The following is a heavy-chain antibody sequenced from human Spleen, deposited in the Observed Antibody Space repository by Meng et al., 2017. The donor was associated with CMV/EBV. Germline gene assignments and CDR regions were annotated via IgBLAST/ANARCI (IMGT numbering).Heavy chain of an antibody. Sequence: GGSLRLSCAASGFSFSCYSMNWVRQTPTKGLEWVSSISSSNDYIYYADSVTGRFTISRDNAKNSLYLQMNSLRAEDTAVYYCASGYSANYYYYGMDVWGQGTTVTVSS. D-gene: IGHD5-24*01. CDR3: ASGYSANYYYYGMDV. V-gene: IGHV3-21*01. CDR1: GFSFSCYS. J-gene: IGHJ6*02. CDR2: ISSSNDYI.